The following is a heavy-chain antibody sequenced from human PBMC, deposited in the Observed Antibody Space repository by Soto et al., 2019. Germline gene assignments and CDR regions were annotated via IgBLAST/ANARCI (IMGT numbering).Heavy chain of an antibody. CDR2: ISWNSGSI. V-gene: IGHV3-9*01. J-gene: IGHJ3*01. Sequence: GGSLRLSCAASGFTFGDYAMHWVRQAPGKGLEWVSGISWNSGSIGYADSVKGRFTISRDNAKNSLYLQMNSLRAEDTALYYCARGRPRSSRWSQDRQYAFDVWGQGTMVTVS. D-gene: IGHD6-13*01. CDR3: ARGRPRSSRWSQDRQYAFDV. CDR1: GFTFGDYA.